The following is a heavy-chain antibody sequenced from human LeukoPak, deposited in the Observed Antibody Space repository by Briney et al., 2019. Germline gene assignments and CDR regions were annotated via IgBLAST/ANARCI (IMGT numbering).Heavy chain of an antibody. CDR2: ISSSSSYI. CDR1: GFTFSSYS. V-gene: IGHV3-21*01. CDR3: ARVGSSGWLIFDY. Sequence: GGSLRLSCAASGFTFSSYSMKWVRQAPGKGLEWVSSISSSSSYIYYADSVKGRFTISRGNAKNSLYLQMNSLRAEDTAVYYCARVGSSGWLIFDYWGQGTLVTVSS. J-gene: IGHJ4*02. D-gene: IGHD6-19*01.